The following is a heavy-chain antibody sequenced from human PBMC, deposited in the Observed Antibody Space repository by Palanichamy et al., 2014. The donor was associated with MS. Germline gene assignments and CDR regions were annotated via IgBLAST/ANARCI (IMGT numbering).Heavy chain of an antibody. D-gene: IGHD3-16*02. CDR3: ARYRLGYYFDY. CDR2: IRSKAYGGTT. V-gene: IGHV3-49*05. J-gene: IGHJ4*02. CDR1: GFTFGDYT. Sequence: EVQLVESGGGLVMPGRSLRLPCTASGFTFGDYTMSWFRQAPGKGLEWVGFIRSKAYGGTTEYAASVKGRFTISRDDSKSIAYLQMNSLTTEDTAVYYCARYRLGYYFDYWGQGTLVTVSS.